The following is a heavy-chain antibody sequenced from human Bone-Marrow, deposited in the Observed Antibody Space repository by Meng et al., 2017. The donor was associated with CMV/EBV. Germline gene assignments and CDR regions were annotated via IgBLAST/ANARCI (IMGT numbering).Heavy chain of an antibody. V-gene: IGHV3-21*01. CDR2: ISSSSTYI. J-gene: IGHJ4*02. CDR3: AGGIVVPTN. CDR1: GFIFSSYS. Sequence: GESLKISCAVSGFIFSSYSMNWVRQAPGKGLEWVSSISSSSTYISYAGSVKGRFTISRDNTKNSLYLQMNSLRAEDTAVYYCAGGIVVPTNWGQGTLVTVSS. D-gene: IGHD2-15*01.